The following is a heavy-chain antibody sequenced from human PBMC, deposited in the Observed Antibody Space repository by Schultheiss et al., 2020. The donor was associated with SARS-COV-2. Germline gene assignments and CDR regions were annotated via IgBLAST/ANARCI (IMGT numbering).Heavy chain of an antibody. V-gene: IGHV3-30*19. D-gene: IGHD5-18*01. Sequence: GGSLRLSCAASGFTFSSYGMHWVRQAPGKGLEWVAVIWYDGSNKYYADSVKGRFTISRDNSKNTLYLQMNSLRAEDTAVYYCARDGGQTWIQLWLIHWGQGTLVTVSS. CDR2: IWYDGSNK. CDR3: ARDGGQTWIQLWLIH. J-gene: IGHJ4*02. CDR1: GFTFSSYG.